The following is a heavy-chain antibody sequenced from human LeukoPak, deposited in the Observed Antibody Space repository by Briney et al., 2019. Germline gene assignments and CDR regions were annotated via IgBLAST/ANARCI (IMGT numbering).Heavy chain of an antibody. CDR1: GFTFSGYW. V-gene: IGHV3-7*01. CDR2: IKQDGSVK. Sequence: GGSLRLSCAASGFTFSGYWMMWVRQTPGKGLEWVANIKQDGSVKQYVDSVKGRFTISRDNAKNSLYLQMDSLRAEDTAVYYCARARFDDWGQGTLVTVSS. J-gene: IGHJ4*02. CDR3: ARARFDD.